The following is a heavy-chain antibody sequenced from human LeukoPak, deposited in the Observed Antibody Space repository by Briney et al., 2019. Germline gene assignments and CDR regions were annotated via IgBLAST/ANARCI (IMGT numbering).Heavy chain of an antibody. CDR3: ARDRIVPLYGMDV. Sequence: GGSLRLSCAASGFTFSDYYMSWVRQAPGKGLEWVSVIYSGGSTYYADSVKGRFTISRDNSKNTLYLQMNSLRAEDTAVYYCARDRIVPLYGMDVWGQGTTVTVSS. CDR1: GFTFSDYY. CDR2: IYSGGST. J-gene: IGHJ6*02. D-gene: IGHD2-15*01. V-gene: IGHV3-53*01.